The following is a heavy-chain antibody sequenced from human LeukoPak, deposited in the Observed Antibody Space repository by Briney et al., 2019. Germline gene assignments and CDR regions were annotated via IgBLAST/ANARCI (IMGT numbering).Heavy chain of an antibody. CDR3: ARGRYCSSTSCYVHNFDY. V-gene: IGHV3-48*03. D-gene: IGHD2-2*01. J-gene: IGHJ4*02. Sequence: GGSLRLSCAASRFTFSSYEMNWVRKAPGKGLEWVSYISSSGRTIYYADSVKGRFTISRDNAKNSLYLQMNSLRAEDTAVYYCARGRYCSSTSCYVHNFDYWGQGTLVTVSS. CDR1: RFTFSSYE. CDR2: ISSSGRTI.